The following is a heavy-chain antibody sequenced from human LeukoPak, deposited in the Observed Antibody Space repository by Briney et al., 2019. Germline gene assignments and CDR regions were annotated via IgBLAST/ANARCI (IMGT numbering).Heavy chain of an antibody. D-gene: IGHD3-3*01. CDR2: MSYDGSNK. CDR3: AKDREYYDFWSGYYAPSGY. CDR1: GFTFSSYG. V-gene: IGHV3-30*18. J-gene: IGHJ4*02. Sequence: RSLRLSCAASGFTFSSYGMHWVRQAPGKGLECVAVMSYDGSNKYYADSVKGRFTISRDNSKNTLYLQMNSLRAEDTAVYYCAKDREYYDFWSGYYAPSGYWGQGTLVTVSS.